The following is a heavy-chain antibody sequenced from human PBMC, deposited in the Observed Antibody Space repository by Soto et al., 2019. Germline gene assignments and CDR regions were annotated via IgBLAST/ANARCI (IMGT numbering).Heavy chain of an antibody. CDR2: IIPITETP. V-gene: IGHV1-69*06. CDR1: GGTFSSHA. D-gene: IGHD3-10*01. CDR3: ARGNKGPGHYGPGSQGWYGP. J-gene: IGHJ5*02. Sequence: QVQLVQSGAEVKKPGSSVKVSCKVSGGTFSSHAINWLRQAPGQGLEWMGVIIPITETPNNVEKFQGRVTITADKSTTTVYMELSSLTFDDTAVYFCARGNKGPGHYGPGSQGWYGPWGQGTLVTVSS.